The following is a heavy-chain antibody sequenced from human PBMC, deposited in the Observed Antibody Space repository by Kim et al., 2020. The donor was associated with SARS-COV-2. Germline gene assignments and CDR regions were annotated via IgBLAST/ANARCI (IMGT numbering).Heavy chain of an antibody. CDR3: ARDRITMVHPYYYYYGMDV. CDR2: IYSGGST. Sequence: GGSLRLSCAASGFTVSSNYMSWVRQAPGKGLEWVSVIYSGGSTYYADSVKGLFTISRDNSKNTLYLQMNSLRAEDTAVYYCARDRITMVHPYYYYYGMDVWGQGTTVTVSS. J-gene: IGHJ6*02. V-gene: IGHV3-53*01. CDR1: GFTVSSNY. D-gene: IGHD3-10*01.